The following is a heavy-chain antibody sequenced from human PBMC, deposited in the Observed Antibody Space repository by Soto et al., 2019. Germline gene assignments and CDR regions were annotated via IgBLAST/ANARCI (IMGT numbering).Heavy chain of an antibody. D-gene: IGHD6-13*01. CDR2: ISGSGGST. J-gene: IGHJ4*02. CDR3: AQERQNLVRGYFDY. Sequence: GGSLRLSCAASGFTFSSYAMSWVRRAPGRGLEWVAGISGSGGSTYYADSVKGRFTISRDNSKNTLYLQMNSLRAEDTAAYYCAQERQNLVRGYFDYWGQGTLVTVSS. V-gene: IGHV3-23*01. CDR1: GFTFSSYA.